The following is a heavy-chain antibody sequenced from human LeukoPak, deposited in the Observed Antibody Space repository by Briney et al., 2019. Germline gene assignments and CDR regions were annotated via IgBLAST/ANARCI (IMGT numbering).Heavy chain of an antibody. J-gene: IGHJ5*02. V-gene: IGHV4-59*01. CDR3: ARFLIAVAGSGGNWLDP. CDR2: IYYSGST. Sequence: SETLSLTCTVSGGSISSYYWSWIRQPPGKGLEWIGYIYYSGSTNYNPSLKSRVTISVDTSKNQFSLKLSSVTAADTAVYYCARFLIAVAGSGGNWLDPWGQGTLVTVSS. D-gene: IGHD6-19*01. CDR1: GGSISSYY.